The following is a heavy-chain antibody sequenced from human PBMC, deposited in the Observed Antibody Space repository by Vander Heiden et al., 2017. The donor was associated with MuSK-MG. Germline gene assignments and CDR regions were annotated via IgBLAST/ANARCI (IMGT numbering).Heavy chain of an antibody. Sequence: FTFSSYAMHWVRQAPGKGLEWVAVISYDGNNKYYADSVKGRFTISRDNSQNTLYLQMNSLRAEDTAVYYCARDGSLLAYCGGDCFACDIWGQGTRVTVSS. J-gene: IGHJ3*02. CDR2: ISYDGNNK. V-gene: IGHV3-30-3*01. D-gene: IGHD2-21*02. CDR3: ARDGSLLAYCGGDCFACDI. CDR1: FTFSSYA.